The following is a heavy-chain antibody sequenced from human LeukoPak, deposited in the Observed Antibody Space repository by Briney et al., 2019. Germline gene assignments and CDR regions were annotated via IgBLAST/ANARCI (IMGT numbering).Heavy chain of an antibody. CDR3: ARDPAAGDY. Sequence: PSETLSLTCTVSGDSISSYYWSWIRQPPGKGLEWIGYSYYSGSTNYNPSLKSRVTISVDTSKKKFSLKLSSVTAADTAVYYCARDPAAGDYWGQGTLVTVSS. V-gene: IGHV4-59*01. D-gene: IGHD6-13*01. CDR2: SYYSGST. CDR1: GDSISSYY. J-gene: IGHJ4*02.